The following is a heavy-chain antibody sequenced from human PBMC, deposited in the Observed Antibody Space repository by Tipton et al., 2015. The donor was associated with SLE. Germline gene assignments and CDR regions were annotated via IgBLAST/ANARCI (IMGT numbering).Heavy chain of an antibody. Sequence: QSGPEVKKPGASVKVSCKASGYTFTSFDINWVRQATGQGLEWMGWMNPNSGNTAYAQKFQGRVTMTRDTSISTAYMELSSLRSEDTAVYYCARAPPQLGFDSWGQGTLVTVSS. V-gene: IGHV1-8*01. J-gene: IGHJ4*02. CDR2: MNPNSGNT. CDR3: ARAPPQLGFDS. CDR1: GYTFTSFD. D-gene: IGHD5-24*01.